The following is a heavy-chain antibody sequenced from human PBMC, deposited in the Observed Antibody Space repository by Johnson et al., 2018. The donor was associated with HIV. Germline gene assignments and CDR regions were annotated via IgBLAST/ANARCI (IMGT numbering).Heavy chain of an antibody. CDR1: GFTFDDYA. CDR3: ARASNYYDSRGVDAFDI. Sequence: VQLVESGGGLVQPGRSLRLSCAASGFTFDDYAMHWVRQAPGKGLEWVSGISWNSGSIGYADSVKGRFTISRDNAKNSLYLQMNSLRAEDTALYFCARASNYYDSRGVDAFDIWGQGTMVTVSS. CDR2: ISWNSGSI. V-gene: IGHV3-9*01. J-gene: IGHJ3*02. D-gene: IGHD3-22*01.